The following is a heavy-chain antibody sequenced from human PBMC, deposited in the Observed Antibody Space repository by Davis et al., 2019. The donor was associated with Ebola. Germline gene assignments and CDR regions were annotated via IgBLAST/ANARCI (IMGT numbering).Heavy chain of an antibody. CDR3: ARGDFWSGYREFDY. D-gene: IGHD3-3*01. V-gene: IGHV4-34*01. Sequence: PSETLSLTCAVYGGSFSGYSWSWIRQPPGRGLEWIGESDHSGSSNYNPSLKSRVTISVGTSKNQFSLKLSSVTAADTAVYYCARGDFWSGYREFDYWGQGTLVTVSS. CDR2: SDHSGSS. CDR1: GGSFSGYS. J-gene: IGHJ4*02.